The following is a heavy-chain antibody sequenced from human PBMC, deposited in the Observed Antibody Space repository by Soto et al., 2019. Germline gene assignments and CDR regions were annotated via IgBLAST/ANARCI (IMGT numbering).Heavy chain of an antibody. J-gene: IGHJ6*03. V-gene: IGHV3-23*01. D-gene: IGHD2-2*01. CDR1: GFTFSNFA. CDR3: AKDTSNSPYYMGV. CDR2: ITGSTGTT. Sequence: EVKVLASGGGSVQPGGSLRLSFAASGFTFSNFAMSWVRNAPGKGLEWVSEITGSTGTTYYADSVKGRFIISRANPKNTLHLQMTSLRAEDTAVYYCAKDTSNSPYYMGVRGKGATGTV.